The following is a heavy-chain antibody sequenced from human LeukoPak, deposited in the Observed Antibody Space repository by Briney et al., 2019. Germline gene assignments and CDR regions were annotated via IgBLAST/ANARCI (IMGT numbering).Heavy chain of an antibody. J-gene: IGHJ5*02. V-gene: IGHV4-59*12. D-gene: IGHD5-24*01. CDR1: GGSISSYY. CDR2: IYYSGST. Sequence: SETLSLTCTVSGGSISSYYWSWIRQPPGKGLEWIGYIYYSGSTNYNPSLKSRVTISVDRSKNQFSLKLSSVTAADTAVYYCARVEINWFDPWGQGTLVTVSS. CDR3: ARVEINWFDP.